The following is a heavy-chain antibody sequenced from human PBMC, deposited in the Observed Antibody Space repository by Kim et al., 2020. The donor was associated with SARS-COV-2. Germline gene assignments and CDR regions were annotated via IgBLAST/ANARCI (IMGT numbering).Heavy chain of an antibody. CDR3: AKEGYYYDSSGYYDY. Sequence: GGSLRLSCAASGFTFSSYGMHWVRQAPGKGLEWVAVISYDGSNKYYADSVKGRFTISRDNSKNTLYLQMNSLRAEDTAVYYCAKEGYYYDSSGYYDYWGQGTLVTVSS. CDR1: GFTFSSYG. V-gene: IGHV3-30*18. J-gene: IGHJ4*02. D-gene: IGHD3-22*01. CDR2: ISYDGSNK.